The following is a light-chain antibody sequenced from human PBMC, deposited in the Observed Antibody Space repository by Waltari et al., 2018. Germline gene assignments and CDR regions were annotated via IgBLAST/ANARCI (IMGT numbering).Light chain of an antibody. CDR1: QSVNWY. Sequence: EIVLTQSPATLSLSPGERATLSCRASQSVNWYLAWYQQRPGQAPRLLIFDTSNRATGIPARFSGSGSETDFTLTISSLEPDDSAVYYCQQRRNWPLTFSGGTKVEIK. V-gene: IGKV3-11*01. CDR2: DTS. J-gene: IGKJ4*01. CDR3: QQRRNWPLT.